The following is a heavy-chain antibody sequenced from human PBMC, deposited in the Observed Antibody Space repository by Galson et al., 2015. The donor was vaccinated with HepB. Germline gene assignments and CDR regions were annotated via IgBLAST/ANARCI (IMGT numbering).Heavy chain of an antibody. J-gene: IGHJ5*02. D-gene: IGHD3-16*01. Sequence: SLRLSCAASGFSVSDNYLSWFRQAPGKGPQWVSTLYATGNTYYADSVKGRFTISRAESKNTLYLQMSNVGADDTAVYYCARNEFFPAGTFGPWGQGTPVSVSS. V-gene: IGHV3-66*01. CDR3: ARNEFFPAGTFGP. CDR2: LYATGNT. CDR1: GFSVSDNY.